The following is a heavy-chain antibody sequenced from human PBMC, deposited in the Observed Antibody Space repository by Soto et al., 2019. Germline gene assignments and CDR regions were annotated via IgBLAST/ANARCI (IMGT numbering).Heavy chain of an antibody. CDR1: GFTFSRYS. V-gene: IGHV3-21*06. J-gene: IGHJ4*02. CDR3: ARESEDLTSNFDN. CDR2: ISSTTNYI. Sequence: PGWSLRLSCAASGFTFSRYSMNWVRQAPGKGLEWVSSISSTTNYIYYGDSMKGRFTISRDNAKNSLYLEMNSLRAEDTAVYYCARESEDLTSNFDNWGQGTLFTVSS.